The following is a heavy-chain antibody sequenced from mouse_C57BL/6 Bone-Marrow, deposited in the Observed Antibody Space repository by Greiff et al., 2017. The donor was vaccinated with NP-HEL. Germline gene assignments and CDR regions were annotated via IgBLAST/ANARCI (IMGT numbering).Heavy chain of an antibody. V-gene: IGHV5-17*01. Sequence: EVKVVESGGGLVKPGGSLKLSCAASGFTFSDYGMHCVRQAPEKGLEWVAYISSGSSTLYYADTVKGRFTISRDNAKNTLFLQMTSLRSEDTAMYYCARGFAYWGQGTLVTVSA. CDR1: GFTFSDYG. CDR3: ARGFAY. J-gene: IGHJ3*01. CDR2: ISSGSSTL.